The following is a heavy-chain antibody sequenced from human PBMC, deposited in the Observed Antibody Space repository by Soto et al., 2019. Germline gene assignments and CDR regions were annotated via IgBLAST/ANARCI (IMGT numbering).Heavy chain of an antibody. CDR2: IYATGTT. Sequence: SETLSLTCTVSGASISGFYWSWIRKSAGKGLEWIGRIYATGTTDYNPSLKSRVMMSVDTSKKQFSLKLRSVTAADTAVYYCVRDGTKTLRDWFDPWGQGISVTVAS. CDR3: VRDGTKTLRDWFDP. CDR1: GASISGFY. D-gene: IGHD1-1*01. J-gene: IGHJ5*02. V-gene: IGHV4-4*07.